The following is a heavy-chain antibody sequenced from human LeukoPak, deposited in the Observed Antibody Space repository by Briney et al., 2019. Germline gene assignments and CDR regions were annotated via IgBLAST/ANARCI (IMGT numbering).Heavy chain of an antibody. CDR3: ARGLRYYGSGIYWYYFDY. CDR1: GFTVSSNY. D-gene: IGHD3-10*01. CDR2: LYSGGST. V-gene: IGHV3-53*01. Sequence: PGGSLRLSCAASGFTVSSNYMSWVRQAPGKGLQWVSILYSGGSTYYADSVKGRFTISRDNSKNTLYLQMNSLRAEDTALYYCARGLRYYGSGIYWYYFDYWGQGTLVTVSS. J-gene: IGHJ4*02.